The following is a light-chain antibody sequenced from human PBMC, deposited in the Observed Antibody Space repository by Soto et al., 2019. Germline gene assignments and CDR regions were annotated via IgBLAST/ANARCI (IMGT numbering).Light chain of an antibody. CDR1: SSDVGSYNR. CDR2: EVS. J-gene: IGLJ2*01. V-gene: IGLV2-14*01. Sequence: QSALTQPASVSGSPGQSITISCTGTSSDVGSYNRVSWYQQHPGKAPKLMIYEVSNRPSGVSNRCSGSKSGNTASLTVSGLQAEDEADYYCSSFTSNYTLEVFGGGTKLTVL. CDR3: SSFTSNYTLEV.